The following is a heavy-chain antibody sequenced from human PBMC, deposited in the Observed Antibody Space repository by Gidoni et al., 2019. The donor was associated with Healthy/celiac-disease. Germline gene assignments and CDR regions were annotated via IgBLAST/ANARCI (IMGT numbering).Heavy chain of an antibody. CDR1: GGSFSGYY. J-gene: IGHJ4*02. D-gene: IGHD6-19*01. Sequence: QVQLQQWGAGLLKPSETLSLTCAVYGGSFSGYYWSWIRQPPGKGLEWIGEINHSGSTNYNPSLKSRVTISVDTSKNQFSLKLSSVTAADTAVYYCARRTIAVAGTNFDYWGQGTLVTVSS. CDR2: INHSGST. CDR3: ARRTIAVAGTNFDY. V-gene: IGHV4-34*01.